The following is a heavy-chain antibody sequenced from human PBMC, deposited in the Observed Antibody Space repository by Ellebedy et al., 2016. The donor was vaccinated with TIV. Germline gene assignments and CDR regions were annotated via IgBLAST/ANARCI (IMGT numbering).Heavy chain of an antibody. CDR1: GFTFSDYY. CDR3: AKGLTGDRGGWGWYFDL. V-gene: IGHV3-11*06. Sequence: PGGSLRLSCAASGFTFSDYYMSWIRQAPGKGLEWISYISSSTTYTNYADSVKGRFTISRDNAKNSLYLRMNSLRAEDTAVYYCAKGLTGDRGGWGWYFDLWGRGTLVTVSS. D-gene: IGHD7-27*01. CDR2: ISSSTTYT. J-gene: IGHJ2*01.